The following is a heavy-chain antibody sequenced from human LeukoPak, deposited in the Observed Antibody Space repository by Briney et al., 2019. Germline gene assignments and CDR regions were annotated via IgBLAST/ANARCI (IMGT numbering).Heavy chain of an antibody. D-gene: IGHD5-18*01. Sequence: GESLKISCKGSGYSFTSYWIGWVRQTPGKGLEWMGIIYPGDSDTRYSPSFQDQVTFSADKSISTAYLRWGSLKASDTAMYYCARHLGTAMVSPLGYWGQGTLVTVSS. CDR1: GYSFTSYW. CDR3: ARHLGTAMVSPLGY. J-gene: IGHJ4*02. V-gene: IGHV5-51*01. CDR2: IYPGDSDT.